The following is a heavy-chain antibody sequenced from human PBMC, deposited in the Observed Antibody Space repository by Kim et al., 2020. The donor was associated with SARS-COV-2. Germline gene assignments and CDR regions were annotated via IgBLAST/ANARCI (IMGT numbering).Heavy chain of an antibody. CDR2: ISYDGSNK. V-gene: IGHV3-30*04. CDR3: ARAGYSGYDYMGRDY. J-gene: IGHJ4*01. D-gene: IGHD5-12*01. Sequence: GGSLRLSCAASGFTFSSYAMHWVRQAPGKGLEWVAVISYDGSNKYYADSVKGRFTISRDNSKNTLYLQMNSLRAEDTAVYYCARAGYSGYDYMGRDYWG. CDR1: GFTFSSYA.